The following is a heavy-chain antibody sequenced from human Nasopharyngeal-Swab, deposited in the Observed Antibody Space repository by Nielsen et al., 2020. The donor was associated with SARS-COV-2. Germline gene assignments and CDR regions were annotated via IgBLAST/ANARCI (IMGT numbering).Heavy chain of an antibody. J-gene: IGHJ4*02. CDR2: ISYDGSNK. CDR1: GFTFNTYG. D-gene: IGHD3-22*01. Sequence: GESLKISCAASGFTFNTYGMHWVRQAPGKGLEWVAVISYDGSNKYYAESVKGRFTISGDNSKNTLYLEMNSLRAEDTAVYYCAKSYSGGYTAHFDYWGQGTLVTVSS. CDR3: AKSYSGGYTAHFDY. V-gene: IGHV3-30*18.